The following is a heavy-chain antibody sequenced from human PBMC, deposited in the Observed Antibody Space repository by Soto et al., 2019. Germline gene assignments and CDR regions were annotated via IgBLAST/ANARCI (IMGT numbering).Heavy chain of an antibody. CDR2: IYHRGGT. D-gene: IGHD6-19*01. J-gene: IGHJ4*02. CDR3: AAGRGYRSAWFDY. CDR1: GGSISSENW. V-gene: IGHV4-4*02. Sequence: QVQLQESGPGLVNPSGTLSLTCLVSGGSISSENWWSWVRPPPGKGLEWIGEIYHRGGTNYNPSLKSRVTISVDKSKNQFPLQLSSVTAADTAFYYCAAGRGYRSAWFDYWGQGTLVTVSS.